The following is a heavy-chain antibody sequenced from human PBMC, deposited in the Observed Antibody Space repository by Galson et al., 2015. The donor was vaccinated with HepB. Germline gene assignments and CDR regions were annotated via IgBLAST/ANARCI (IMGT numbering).Heavy chain of an antibody. Sequence: SVKVSCKASGYTFTSYGISWVRQAPGQGLEWMGWISAYNGNTNYAQKLQGRVTMTTDTSTSTAYMELRSQISDDTPVYYCAREGDIKPPISKTVAGTWAPFDYWGQGTLVTVSS. CDR1: GYTFTSYG. V-gene: IGHV1-18*04. CDR3: AREGDIKPPISKTVAGTWAPFDY. CDR2: ISAYNGNT. J-gene: IGHJ4*02. D-gene: IGHD6-19*01.